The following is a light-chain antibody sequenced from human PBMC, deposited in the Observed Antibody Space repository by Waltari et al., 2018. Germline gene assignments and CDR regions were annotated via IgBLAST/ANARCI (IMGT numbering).Light chain of an antibody. CDR1: SGHISTV. Sequence: QLVLTQSPSASASLGASVKLTCTLSSGHISTVIAWPQQQPRKGPRYLMKVNSDGSHSKGDEIPDRFSGSSSGAERYLTISSLQSEDEADYYCQTGGHGTWVFGGGTKLTVL. CDR3: QTGGHGTWV. V-gene: IGLV4-69*01. CDR2: VNSDGSH. J-gene: IGLJ3*02.